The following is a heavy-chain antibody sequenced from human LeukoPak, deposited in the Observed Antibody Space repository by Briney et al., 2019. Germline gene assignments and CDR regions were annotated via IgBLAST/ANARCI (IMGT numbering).Heavy chain of an antibody. Sequence: ASVKVSCKPSGFSFTGYYLHWVRQAPGQGLEWMGWINPNSGGTNYAQKFQGRVTMTRDTSISTAYMELSRLRSDDTAVYYCAREGAAVADTNWFDPWGQGTLVTVSS. V-gene: IGHV1-2*02. CDR1: GFSFTGYY. J-gene: IGHJ5*02. CDR2: INPNSGGT. CDR3: AREGAAVADTNWFDP. D-gene: IGHD6-19*01.